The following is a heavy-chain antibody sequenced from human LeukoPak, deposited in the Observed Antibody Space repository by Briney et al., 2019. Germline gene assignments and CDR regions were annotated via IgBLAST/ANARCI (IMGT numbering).Heavy chain of an antibody. CDR3: ARLSGSSGVGFYYYMDV. D-gene: IGHD6-6*01. Sequence: KPSETLSLTCTVSGGSISSGGYYWSWIRQPPGKGLEWIGYIYHSGSTYYNPSLKSRVTISVDRSKNQFSLKLSPVTAADTAVYYCARLSGSSGVGFYYYMDVWGKGTTVTVSS. J-gene: IGHJ6*03. V-gene: IGHV4-30-2*01. CDR2: IYHSGST. CDR1: GGSISSGGYY.